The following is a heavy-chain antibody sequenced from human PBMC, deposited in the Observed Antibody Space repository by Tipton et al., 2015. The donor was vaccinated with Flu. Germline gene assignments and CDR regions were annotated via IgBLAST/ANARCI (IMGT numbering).Heavy chain of an antibody. D-gene: IGHD1-26*01. V-gene: IGHV4-59*08. CDR3: ARPSYSGSYGGGYFDY. J-gene: IGHJ4*02. CDR2: IYYSGST. CDR1: GGSISSYY. Sequence: TLSLTCTVSGGSISSYYWSWLRQPPGKGLEWIGSIYYSGSTYYNPSLKSRVTISVDTSKNQFTLKLSSVTAADTGVYYCARPSYSGSYGGGYFDYWGQGTLVTVSS.